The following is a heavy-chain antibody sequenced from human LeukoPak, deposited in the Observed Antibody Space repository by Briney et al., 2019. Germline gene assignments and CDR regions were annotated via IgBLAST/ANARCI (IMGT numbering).Heavy chain of an antibody. V-gene: IGHV1-69*05. CDR3: ARESGGLFDP. D-gene: IGHD1-26*01. CDR1: GGTFSSYA. CDR2: IIPIFGTA. Sequence: GASVKVSCKASGGTFSSYAISWVRQAPGQGLEWMGGIIPIFGTANYAQKVQGSVTITTDESTSTAYMELSSLRSEDTAVYYCARESGGLFDPWGQGTLVTVSS. J-gene: IGHJ5*02.